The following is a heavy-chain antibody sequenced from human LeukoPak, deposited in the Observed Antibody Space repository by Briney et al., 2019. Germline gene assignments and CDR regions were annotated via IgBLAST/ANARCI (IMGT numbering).Heavy chain of an antibody. D-gene: IGHD6-13*01. V-gene: IGHV4-38-2*02. CDR2: IYHSGST. CDR3: ARVNRPEQLFDY. CDR1: GYSFSSDYY. Sequence: SETLSLTCTVSGYSFSSDYYWCWIREPPGKGLEWIWIIYHSGSTYYNPSLKSRVTISRDTSKNQFSLQMNSVSAADTAVYYCARVNRPEQLFDYGGEGTLVTVSS. J-gene: IGHJ4*02.